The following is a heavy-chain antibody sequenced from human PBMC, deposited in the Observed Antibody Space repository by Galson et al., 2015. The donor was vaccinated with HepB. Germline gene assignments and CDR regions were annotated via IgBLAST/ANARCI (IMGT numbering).Heavy chain of an antibody. J-gene: IGHJ4*02. CDR2: ISWNSGSI. CDR1: GFTFDDYA. Sequence: SLRLSCAASGFTFDDYAMHWVRQAPGKGLEWVSGISWNSGSIGYADSVKGRFTISRDNAKNSLYLQMNSLRAEDTALYYCAKDSDGSGTNFDYWGQGTLVTVSS. V-gene: IGHV3-9*01. CDR3: AKDSDGSGTNFDY. D-gene: IGHD3-10*01.